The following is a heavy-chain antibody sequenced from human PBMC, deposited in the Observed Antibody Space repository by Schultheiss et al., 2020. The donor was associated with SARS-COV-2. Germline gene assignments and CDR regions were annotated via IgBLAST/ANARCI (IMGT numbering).Heavy chain of an antibody. Sequence: SETLSLTCTVSGGSISSGDYYWSWIRQPPGKGLEWIGYIYHSGSTNYNPSLKSRVTISVDTSKNQFSLKLSSVTAADTAVYYCARDGYYYYGMDVWGQGTTVTVSS. CDR3: ARDGYYYYGMDV. CDR2: IYHSGST. CDR1: GGSISSGDYY. V-gene: IGHV4-61*08. J-gene: IGHJ6*02.